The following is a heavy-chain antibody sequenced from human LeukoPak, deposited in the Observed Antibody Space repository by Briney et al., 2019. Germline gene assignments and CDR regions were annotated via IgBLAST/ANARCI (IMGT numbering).Heavy chain of an antibody. D-gene: IGHD4-17*01. CDR3: TTGYYGDSYFDY. Sequence: SGGSLRLSCAASGFTFSNAWMSWVRQAPVKGLEWVGRIKSKTDGGTTDYAAPVKGRFTISRDDSKNTLYLQMNSLKTEDTAVYYCTTGYYGDSYFDYWGQGTLVTVSS. CDR2: IKSKTDGGTT. CDR1: GFTFSNAW. V-gene: IGHV3-15*01. J-gene: IGHJ4*02.